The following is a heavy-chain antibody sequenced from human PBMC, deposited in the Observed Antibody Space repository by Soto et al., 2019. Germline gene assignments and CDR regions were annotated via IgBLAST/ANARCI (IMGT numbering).Heavy chain of an antibody. CDR2: IKSKTDGGTT. D-gene: IGHD3-16*02. CDR1: GYTFTNYD. Sequence: VQLVQSGAEVKKPGASVKVSCKASGYTFTNYDINWVRQAPGKGLEWVGRIKSKTDGGTTDYAAPVKGRFTISRDESQNTLYLQMNSLKTEDTAVYYCTSLYYGHWGQGTLVTVSS. V-gene: IGHV3-15*07. CDR3: TSLYYGH. J-gene: IGHJ4*02.